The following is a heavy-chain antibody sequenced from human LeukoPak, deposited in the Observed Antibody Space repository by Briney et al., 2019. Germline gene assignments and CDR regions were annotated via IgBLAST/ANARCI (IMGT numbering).Heavy chain of an antibody. CDR3: AKDPVNWGQDSGTFDI. J-gene: IGHJ3*02. V-gene: IGHV3-23*01. CDR1: GFTFSSYA. D-gene: IGHD3-16*01. CDR2: MSGGGGST. Sequence: PGGSLRLSCAASGFTFSSYAMSWVRQAPGKGLEWVSTMSGGGGSTDYADSVKGRFTISRDNSKNTLYLQMNTLRVEDTAVYYCAKDPVNWGQDSGTFDIWGQGTMVTVSS.